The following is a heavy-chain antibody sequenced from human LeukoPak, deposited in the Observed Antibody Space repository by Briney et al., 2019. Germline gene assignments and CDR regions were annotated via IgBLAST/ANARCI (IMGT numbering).Heavy chain of an antibody. Sequence: PGRSLRLSCAASGFTFSSYGMHWVRQAPGKGLEWVAVIWYDGSNKYYADSVKGRFTISRDNSKNTLHLQMNSLRAEDTAVYYCARDIGGYNWFDPWGQGTLVTVSS. CDR1: GFTFSSYG. V-gene: IGHV3-33*01. D-gene: IGHD3-10*01. J-gene: IGHJ5*02. CDR3: ARDIGGYNWFDP. CDR2: IWYDGSNK.